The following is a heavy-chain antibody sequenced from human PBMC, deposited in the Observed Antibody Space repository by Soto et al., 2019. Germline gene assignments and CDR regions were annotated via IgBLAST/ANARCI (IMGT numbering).Heavy chain of an antibody. CDR2: ISHDGSNK. J-gene: IGHJ4*02. CDR3: XXXNIAVAGIAYYFDY. Sequence: QVQLVESGGGVVQPGRSLRLSCAASGFSFSSCAMHWVRQAPGKGLEWVADISHDGSNKYYADSVKGRFTISRDNXGNTVXXXXXXLXPDDXAVXXXXXXNIAVAGIAYYFDYWGQGTLVT. D-gene: IGHD6-19*01. V-gene: IGHV3-30-3*01. CDR1: GFSFSSCA.